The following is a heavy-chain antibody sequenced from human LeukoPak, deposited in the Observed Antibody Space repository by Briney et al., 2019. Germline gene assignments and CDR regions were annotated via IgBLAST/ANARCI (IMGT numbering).Heavy chain of an antibody. CDR3: ARYSSSSISGWFDP. Sequence: PSQTLSLTCTVPGASISNDGYYSTWIRQHPGKGLERLGYIYYSGTTYYHPTLRSRLAVSVDTSKNQFSLRLSSVTAADTAMYYCARYSSSSISGWFDPWGQGTLVTVSS. CDR1: GASISNDGYY. J-gene: IGHJ5*02. CDR2: IYYSGTT. D-gene: IGHD6-6*01. V-gene: IGHV4-31*03.